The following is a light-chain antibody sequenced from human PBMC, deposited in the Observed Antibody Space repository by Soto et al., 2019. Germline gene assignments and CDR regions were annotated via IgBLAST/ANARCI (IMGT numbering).Light chain of an antibody. CDR3: SSHSSSTTVV. CDR1: SSDVGGFNY. CDR2: EVS. Sequence: QSALTQPASVSGSPGQSITISCTGSSSDVGGFNYVSWYQQHPGKAPKLMIFEVSSRPSGVSNRFSGSKSGNTASLTISGLQADDEAEYYCSSHSSSTTVVFGGGTKLTVL. J-gene: IGLJ3*02. V-gene: IGLV2-14*01.